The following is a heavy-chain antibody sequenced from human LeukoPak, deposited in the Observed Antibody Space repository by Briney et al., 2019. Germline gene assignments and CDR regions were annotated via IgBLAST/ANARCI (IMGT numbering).Heavy chain of an antibody. J-gene: IGHJ4*02. CDR2: IWYDGSNK. CDR1: GFTFSSYG. D-gene: IGHD4-17*01. V-gene: IGHV3-30*02. Sequence: GGSLRLSCAASGFTFSSYGMHWVRQAPGKGLEWVAVIWYDGSNKYYADSVKGRFTISRDNSKNTLYLQMNSLRAEDTAVYYCAKDGTYGDYELDYWGQGTLVTVSS. CDR3: AKDGTYGDYELDY.